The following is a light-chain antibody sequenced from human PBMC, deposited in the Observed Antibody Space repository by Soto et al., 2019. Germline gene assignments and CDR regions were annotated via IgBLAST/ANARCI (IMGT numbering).Light chain of an antibody. J-gene: IGKJ4*01. V-gene: IGKV3-20*01. Sequence: EIVLTQSPGTLSLSPGERATLSCRASQSVSSSYLAWYQQKAGQPPRLPIYGPSSRATGIPDRFSGRGSGTDFSLTISRLEPEDFAVYYCQQYGGSPPLTFGGGTKVEIK. CDR3: QQYGGSPPLT. CDR1: QSVSSSY. CDR2: GPS.